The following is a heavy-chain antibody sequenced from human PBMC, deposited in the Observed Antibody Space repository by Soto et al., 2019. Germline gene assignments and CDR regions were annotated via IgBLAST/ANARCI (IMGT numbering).Heavy chain of an antibody. J-gene: IGHJ4*02. V-gene: IGHV3-15*07. CDR2: IRSQSDGGTR. Sequence: DVQLVESGGGLVKPGGSLRLSCVASGLTFSDAWMNWLRQVPGKGPEWVASIRSQSDGGTRDYTAPVNGRFTISRDDSKSTLYLQMNSLKTDDTAIYYCATAPGYWGSAPLDFWGQGTLVTVSS. D-gene: IGHD7-27*01. CDR1: GLTFSDAW. CDR3: ATAPGYWGSAPLDF.